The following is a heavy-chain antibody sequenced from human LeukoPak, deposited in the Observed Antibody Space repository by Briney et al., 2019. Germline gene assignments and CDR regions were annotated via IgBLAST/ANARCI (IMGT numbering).Heavy chain of an antibody. Sequence: SETLSLTCTVSGGSISSSSYYWGWIRQPPGKGLEWIGSIYYSGSTYYNPSLKSRVTISVDTSKNQFSLKLSSVTAADTAVYYCARLPATYYYYYMDVWGKGTTVTVSS. V-gene: IGHV4-39*01. CDR2: IYYSGST. J-gene: IGHJ6*03. CDR1: GGSISSSSYY. CDR3: ARLPATYYYYYMDV.